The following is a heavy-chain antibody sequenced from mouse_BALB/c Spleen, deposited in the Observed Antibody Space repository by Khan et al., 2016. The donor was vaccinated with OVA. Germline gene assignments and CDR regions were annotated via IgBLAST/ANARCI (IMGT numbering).Heavy chain of an antibody. CDR1: GYSITSGYY. J-gene: IGHJ1*01. Sequence: EVELVESGPGLVKPSQSLSLTCSVTGYSITSGYYWNWIRQFPGNKLEWMGYISYDGSNNYNPSLKNRISITRDTSKNQLFLKLNSVTTEDTATYYCARDYRPRYFDVWGAGTTVTVSS. CDR2: ISYDGSN. CDR3: ARDYRPRYFDV. V-gene: IGHV3-6*02.